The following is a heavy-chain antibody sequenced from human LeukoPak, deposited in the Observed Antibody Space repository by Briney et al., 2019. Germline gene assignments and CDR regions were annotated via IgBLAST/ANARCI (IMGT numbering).Heavy chain of an antibody. Sequence: GASVKVSCKASGYTFTSYGISWVGQARGQGGEGMGWISAYNGNRNYAQKLQGRVNITTDKSTSKDYMELRILRSDGPAVYYCARGGRGFGELLYADVWGKGTTVTVSS. CDR1: GYTFTSYG. V-gene: IGHV1-18*01. CDR3: ARGGRGFGELLYADV. J-gene: IGHJ6*04. CDR2: ISAYNGNR. D-gene: IGHD3-10*01.